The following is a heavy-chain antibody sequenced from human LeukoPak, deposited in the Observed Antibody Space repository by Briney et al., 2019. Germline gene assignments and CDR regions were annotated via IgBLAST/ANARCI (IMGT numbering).Heavy chain of an antibody. V-gene: IGHV3-49*03. Sequence: GRSLRLSCTGSGFTFGDYSMSWFRQAPGKGLEWVGFIRRKGYGGTTEYAAPVKGRFTISRDDSKSTAYLQMNSLKTEDTAVYYCTRDHDFWSGPLDVWGTGTTVTVSS. CDR1: GFTFGDYS. J-gene: IGHJ6*04. CDR2: IRRKGYGGTT. CDR3: TRDHDFWSGPLDV. D-gene: IGHD3-3*01.